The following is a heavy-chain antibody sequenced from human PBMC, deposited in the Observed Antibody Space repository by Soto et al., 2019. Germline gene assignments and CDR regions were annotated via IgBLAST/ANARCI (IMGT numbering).Heavy chain of an antibody. CDR1: GFTFGSYA. Sequence: VRLSCAASGFTFGSYAMSWVRQAPGKGLEWVSDISGSGGSAFYADSVKGRFTISRDTAKNTLYLQMNSLRDEDTAVYYCAKEYGRLDYWGQGTLVIVSS. CDR3: AKEYGRLDY. J-gene: IGHJ4*02. CDR2: ISGSGGSA. D-gene: IGHD4-17*01. V-gene: IGHV3-23*01.